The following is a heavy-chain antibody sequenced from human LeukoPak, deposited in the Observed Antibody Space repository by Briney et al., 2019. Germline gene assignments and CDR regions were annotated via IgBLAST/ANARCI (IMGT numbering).Heavy chain of an antibody. Sequence: GRSLRLSCAASGFTFSSHGMHWVRQAPGKGLEWVAVTSYDGSTKYYADSAKGRFNISRDNSKSTLYLQMNSLRVDDTAVYYCAKDATLFGDQYFDYWGQGTLVIVSS. V-gene: IGHV3-30*18. D-gene: IGHD3-10*01. J-gene: IGHJ4*02. CDR3: AKDATLFGDQYFDY. CDR2: TSYDGSTK. CDR1: GFTFSSHG.